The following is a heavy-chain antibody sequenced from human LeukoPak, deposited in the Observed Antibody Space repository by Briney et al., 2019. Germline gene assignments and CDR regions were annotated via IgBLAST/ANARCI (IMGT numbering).Heavy chain of an antibody. CDR3: ARDRGEITSDYYYYMDV. Sequence: ASVKVSCKASGYTFTSYDINWVRQATGQGLEWMGWMNPNSGNTGYAQKFQGRVTMTRDMSTSTVYMELSSLRSEDTAVYYCARDRGEITSDYYYYMDVWGKGTTVTVSS. D-gene: IGHD3-16*01. CDR2: MNPNSGNT. V-gene: IGHV1-8*01. CDR1: GYTFTSYD. J-gene: IGHJ6*03.